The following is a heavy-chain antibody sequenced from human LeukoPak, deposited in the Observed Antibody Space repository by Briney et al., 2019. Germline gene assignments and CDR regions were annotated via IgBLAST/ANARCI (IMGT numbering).Heavy chain of an antibody. CDR3: ARDLVDTAMWEFDY. Sequence: GASVKVSCKASGYTFTGYIMHWVRQAPGQGLEWMGWINPNSGDTKYTQKFQGRVTLTRDTSISTAYMELNRLRSDDTAVYYCARDLVDTAMWEFDYWGQEPWSPSPQ. CDR2: INPNSGDT. J-gene: IGHJ4*01. V-gene: IGHV1-2*02. D-gene: IGHD5-18*01. CDR1: GYTFTGYI.